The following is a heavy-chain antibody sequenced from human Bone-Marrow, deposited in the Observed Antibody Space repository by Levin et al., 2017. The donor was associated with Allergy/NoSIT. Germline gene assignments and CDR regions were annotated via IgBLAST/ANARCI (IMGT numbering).Heavy chain of an antibody. Sequence: GGSLRLSCAASGFTFSSYGMHWVRQAPGKGLEWVAVISYDGSNKYYADSVKGRFTISRDNSKNTLYLQMNSLRAEDTAVYYCANLPDREYDSSGYWTWGQGTLVTVSS. J-gene: IGHJ4*02. CDR3: ANLPDREYDSSGYWT. D-gene: IGHD3-22*01. CDR2: ISYDGSNK. CDR1: GFTFSSYG. V-gene: IGHV3-30*18.